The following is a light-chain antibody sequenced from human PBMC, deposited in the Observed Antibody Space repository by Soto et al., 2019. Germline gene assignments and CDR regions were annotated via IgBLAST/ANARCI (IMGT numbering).Light chain of an antibody. CDR1: QGISKW. Sequence: DIQMTQSPSTLSASVGDRVTITCRASQGISKWLAWYQQKPGKAPKLLIYGAFSLENGVPSRFSGSGSGTEFTLTISSLQPDDFATYFCQQYNSYDMWSFGQGTKVDLK. V-gene: IGKV1-5*01. CDR3: QQYNSYDMWS. J-gene: IGKJ1*01. CDR2: GAF.